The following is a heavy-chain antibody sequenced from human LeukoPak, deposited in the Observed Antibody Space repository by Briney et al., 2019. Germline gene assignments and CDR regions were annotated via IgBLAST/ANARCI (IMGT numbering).Heavy chain of an antibody. Sequence: GGSLRLSCAASGFTFSSYAMSWVRQAPGKGLEWVSAISGSGGSTYYADSVKGRFTISRDNSKNTLYLQMNSLRAEDTAVYYCAKDYHYYDSSGGFDYWGQGTLVTVSS. J-gene: IGHJ4*02. CDR1: GFTFSSYA. V-gene: IGHV3-23*01. CDR2: ISGSGGST. CDR3: AKDYHYYDSSGGFDY. D-gene: IGHD3-22*01.